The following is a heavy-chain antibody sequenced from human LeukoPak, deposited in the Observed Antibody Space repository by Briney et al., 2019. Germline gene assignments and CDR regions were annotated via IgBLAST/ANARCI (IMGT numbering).Heavy chain of an antibody. CDR1: GGSFSGYY. J-gene: IGHJ6*02. Sequence: PSETLSLTCAVYGGSFSGYYWSWIRQPPGKGLGWIGEINHSGSTNYNPSLKSRVTISVDTSKNQFSLKLSSVTAADTAVYYCARGPGRYCSSTSCYTGSRYYYYGMDVWGQGTTVTVSS. CDR3: ARGPGRYCSSTSCYTGSRYYYYGMDV. CDR2: INHSGST. V-gene: IGHV4-34*01. D-gene: IGHD2-2*02.